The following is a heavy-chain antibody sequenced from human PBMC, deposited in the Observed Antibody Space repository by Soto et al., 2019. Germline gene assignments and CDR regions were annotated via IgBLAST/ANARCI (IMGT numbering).Heavy chain of an antibody. CDR3: ALDCSGGTCRDY. CDR1: GFTFSTFW. J-gene: IGHJ4*02. Sequence: EVQLVESGGGLVQPGGSLRLSCAASGFTFSTFWMSWVRQAPGKGLEWVANIDQDGGRIFYVESVRGRFTISRDNSKNSLYLQMNSLRAEDTAIYYCALDCSGGTCRDYWGQGTLVTVSS. CDR2: IDQDGGRI. V-gene: IGHV3-7*01. D-gene: IGHD2-15*01.